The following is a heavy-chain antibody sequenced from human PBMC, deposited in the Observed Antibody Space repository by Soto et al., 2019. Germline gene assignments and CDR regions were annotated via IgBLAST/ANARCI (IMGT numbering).Heavy chain of an antibody. CDR1: GGSLSSGGYS. J-gene: IGHJ5*02. CDR3: ARGDSNSYSSDWFDP. D-gene: IGHD3-22*01. V-gene: IGHV4-30-2*01. Sequence: SETLSLTCAVSGGSLSSGGYSWSWIRQPPGKGLEWIGFVYDYGTTFYNPALKSRVTISIDKSKNQFSLEMKSVTAADTAVYYCARGDSNSYSSDWFDPWGHGTLVTVSS. CDR2: VYDYGTT.